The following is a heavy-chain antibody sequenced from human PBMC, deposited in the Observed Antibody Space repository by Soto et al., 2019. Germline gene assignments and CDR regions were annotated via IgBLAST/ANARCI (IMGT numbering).Heavy chain of an antibody. CDR1: GGSISSYY. CDR3: ARGTILDY. J-gene: IGHJ4*02. CDR2: IYYSGST. V-gene: IGHV4-59*01. Sequence: SETLSLTCTVSGGSISSYYWSWIRQPPGKGLEWIGYIYYSGSTNYNPSLKSRVTISVDTSKNQFSLKLSSVTAAETAVYYCARGTILDYWGQGTLVTVSS.